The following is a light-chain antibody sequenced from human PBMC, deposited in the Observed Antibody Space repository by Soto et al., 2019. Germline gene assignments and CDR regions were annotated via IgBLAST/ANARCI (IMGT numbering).Light chain of an antibody. CDR2: GAS. CDR1: QSVSSSY. CDR3: QQYGSSFIT. V-gene: IGKV3-20*01. J-gene: IGKJ5*01. Sequence: EIVLTQSPCTLSLSPGERATLSCRASQSVSSSYLAWYQQKPGQAPRLLIYGASSRATGIPDRFSGSGSGTDFTLTISRLEPEDFAVYYCQQYGSSFITFGQGTRLEIK.